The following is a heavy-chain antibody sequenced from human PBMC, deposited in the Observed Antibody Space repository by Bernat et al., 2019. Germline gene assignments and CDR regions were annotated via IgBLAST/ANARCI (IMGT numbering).Heavy chain of an antibody. Sequence: EVQLVESGGGLVKPGGSLRLSCAASGFTFSSYSMNWVRQAPGKGLEWVSSISSSSSYIYYADSVKGRFTISRDNAKNSLYLQMNSLRAEDTAVYYCARDRNDLTCDYGDYHDYWGQGTLVTVSS. CDR3: ARDRNDLTCDYGDYHDY. CDR1: GFTFSSYS. V-gene: IGHV3-21*01. J-gene: IGHJ4*02. CDR2: ISSSSSYI. D-gene: IGHD4-17*01.